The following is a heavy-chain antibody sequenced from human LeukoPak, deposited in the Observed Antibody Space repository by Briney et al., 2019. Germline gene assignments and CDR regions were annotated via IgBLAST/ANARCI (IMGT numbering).Heavy chain of an antibody. D-gene: IGHD6-13*01. CDR3: ARDLRIAAAGNFYYYYGMDV. J-gene: IGHJ6*02. V-gene: IGHV3-11*01. CDR2: ISSSGSTI. CDR1: GFTFSDYY. Sequence: GGSLRLSCAASGFTFSDYYMSWVRQAPGKGLEWVSYISSSGSTIYYADSVKGRFTISRDNAKNSLYLQMNSLRAEDTAVYYCARDLRIAAAGNFYYYYGMDVWGQGTTVTVSS.